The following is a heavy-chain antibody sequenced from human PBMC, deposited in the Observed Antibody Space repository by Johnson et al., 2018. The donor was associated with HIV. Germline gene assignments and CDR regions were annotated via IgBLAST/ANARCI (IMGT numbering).Heavy chain of an antibody. CDR2: ISGSGGST. J-gene: IGHJ3*01. CDR1: GFTFSGYA. V-gene: IGHV3-23*04. Sequence: VQLVESGGGLVQPGGSLRLSCAASGFTFSGYAMSWVRQAPGKGLDWVSTISGSGGSTYYADSVTGRFTISRDNAKKFLYLEMNSLRAEDTAFYYCTKDLRSWIAGAEFGAFDVWGQGTMVTVSS. CDR3: TKDLRSWIAGAEFGAFDV. D-gene: IGHD6-13*01.